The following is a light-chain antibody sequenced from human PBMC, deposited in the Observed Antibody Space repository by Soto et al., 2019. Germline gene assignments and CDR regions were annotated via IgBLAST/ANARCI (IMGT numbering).Light chain of an antibody. CDR2: DVS. V-gene: IGKV3-11*01. CDR3: HQRTVSLFT. CDR1: QSVSSY. Sequence: EIVLTQSPATLSLSPGERATLSCRTSQSVSSYLAWYQQKPGQAPRLLIYDVSNRATGIPARFSGSGSGTDFTLPISSLEPEDFAVYYCHQRTVSLFTFGPGTKVAI. J-gene: IGKJ3*01.